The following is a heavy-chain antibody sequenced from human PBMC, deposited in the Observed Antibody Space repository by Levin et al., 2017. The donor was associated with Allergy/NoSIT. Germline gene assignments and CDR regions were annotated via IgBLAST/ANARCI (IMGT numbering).Heavy chain of an antibody. D-gene: IGHD6-13*01. Sequence: GGSLRLSCAASGFTFSDYFMSWIRQAPGKGLEWISYSSTKSSYIYYADSVKGRFTISRDNAKNSLYLQMNSLGAEDTAVYYCARDHTSSWYEARTFGAVDMWGPGKRVTGSS. CDR3: ARDHTSSWYEARTFGAVDM. CDR1: GFTFSDYF. J-gene: IGHJ3*02. CDR2: SSTKSSYI. V-gene: IGHV3-11*05.